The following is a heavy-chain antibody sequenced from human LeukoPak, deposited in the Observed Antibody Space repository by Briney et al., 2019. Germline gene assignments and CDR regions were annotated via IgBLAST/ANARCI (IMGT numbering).Heavy chain of an antibody. D-gene: IGHD2-2*01. J-gene: IGHJ6*03. CDR1: GFTFSSYS. CDR2: ISSSSSYI. CDR3: ARSPSDYYYYMDV. V-gene: IGHV3-21*01. Sequence: GGSLTLSCAASGFTFSSYSMNWVRQAPGKGLEWVSSISSSSSYIYYADSVKGRFTISRDNAKNSLYLQMNSLRAEDTGVYYCARSPSDYYYYMDVWGKGTTVTVSS.